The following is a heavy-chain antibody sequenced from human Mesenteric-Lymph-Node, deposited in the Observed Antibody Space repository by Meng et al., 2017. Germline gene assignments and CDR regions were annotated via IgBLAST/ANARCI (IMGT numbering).Heavy chain of an antibody. D-gene: IGHD6-19*01. Sequence: ASVKVSCKASGYTFTGYYMHWVRQAPGQGLEWMGRINPNSGGTNYAQKFQGRVTWTGDTSISTAYMELNSLRSDDTAVYYCARDGTLAGTRDSFDVWGQGAMVTVSS. J-gene: IGHJ3*01. CDR3: ARDGTLAGTRDSFDV. V-gene: IGHV1-2*06. CDR2: INPNSGGT. CDR1: GYTFTGYY.